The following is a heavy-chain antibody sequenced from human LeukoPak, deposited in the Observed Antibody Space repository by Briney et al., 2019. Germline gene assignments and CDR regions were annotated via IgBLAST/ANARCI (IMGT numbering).Heavy chain of an antibody. CDR3: AKGFNGVSGCDDY. CDR2: ISWNSGSI. D-gene: IGHD6-19*01. J-gene: IGHJ4*02. Sequence: GGSLRLSCAASGFTVNNKFMTWVRQAPGKGLEWVSGISWNSGSIGYADSVKGRFTISRDNAKNSLYLQMSSLRAEDTALYYCAKGFNGVSGCDDYWGQGTLVTVSS. V-gene: IGHV3-9*01. CDR1: GFTVNNKF.